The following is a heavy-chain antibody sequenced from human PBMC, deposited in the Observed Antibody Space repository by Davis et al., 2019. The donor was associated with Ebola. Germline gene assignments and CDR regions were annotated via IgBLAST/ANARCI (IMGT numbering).Heavy chain of an antibody. CDR2: ISAYNGNT. J-gene: IGHJ4*02. V-gene: IGHV1-18*01. CDR1: GYTLTESS. CDR3: ARRTNYFDY. Sequence: ASVTVSCKVYGYTLTESSMHWVRQAPGQGLEWMGWISAYNGNTNYAQKLQGRVTMTTDTSTSTAYMELRSLRSDDTAVYYCARRTNYFDYRGPGTLVIVSS.